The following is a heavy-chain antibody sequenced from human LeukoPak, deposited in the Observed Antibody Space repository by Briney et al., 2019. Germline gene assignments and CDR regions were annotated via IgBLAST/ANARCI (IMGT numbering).Heavy chain of an antibody. J-gene: IGHJ3*01. CDR2: ISGSGGST. D-gene: IGHD3-10*01. CDR3: AKDRVYGSGSYYSAFDF. V-gene: IGHV3-23*01. CDR1: GFTFSSYA. Sequence: GGSLRLSCAASGFTFSSYAMSWVPQAPGKGLEWVSAISGSGGSTYYAASVKGRFTISRDNSKNTLYLQLNSLRAEDTAVYYCAKDRVYGSGSYYSAFDFWGQGTMVTVSP.